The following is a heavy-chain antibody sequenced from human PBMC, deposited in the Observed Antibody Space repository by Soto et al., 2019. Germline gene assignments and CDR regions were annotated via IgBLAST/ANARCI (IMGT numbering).Heavy chain of an antibody. J-gene: IGHJ3*02. D-gene: IGHD2-15*01. CDR3: ARFKQTRVVVVAAEGVAAFDI. Sequence: SETLSLTCTVSGGSISSYYWGWIRQPPGKGLERIGYIDYSGSTNYNPSLKSRVNISVDMSKNQFSLKLSSVTAADTAVYYFARFKQTRVVVVAAEGVAAFDIWGQGTMVTVSS. CDR1: GGSISSYY. V-gene: IGHV4-59*08. CDR2: IDYSGST.